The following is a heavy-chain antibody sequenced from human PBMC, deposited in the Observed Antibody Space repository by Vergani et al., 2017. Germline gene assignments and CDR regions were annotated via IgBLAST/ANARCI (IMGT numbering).Heavy chain of an antibody. CDR3: ARDGMSPAGMDPKNAFHV. V-gene: IGHV4-38-2*02. Sequence: QVQLQESGPRLVKPSETLSLICSVSGYSISSGYFWGWLRHSPGRGLVWLGTIDPTGRTHLSPSLKSRLTISVDTTKNQFSLGLTSARAADTAVYFCARDGMSPAGMDPKNAFHVWGQGTRVSV. J-gene: IGHJ3*01. D-gene: IGHD3-10*01. CDR1: GYSISSGYF. CDR2: IDPTGRT.